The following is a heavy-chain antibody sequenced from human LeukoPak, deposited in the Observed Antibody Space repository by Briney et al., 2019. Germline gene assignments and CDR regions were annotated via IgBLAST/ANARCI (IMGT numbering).Heavy chain of an antibody. CDR1: GGSIINGGYY. CDR3: ARVATKGVGATRAYYYGMDV. D-gene: IGHD1-26*01. V-gene: IGHV4-31*01. J-gene: IGHJ6*02. Sequence: SETLSLTCTVSGGSIINGGYYWNWIRQHPGKDLEWIGYIYYSGSTYYNPSLKSPVTISVDTSKNQFSLKLSSVTAADTAVYYCARVATKGVGATRAYYYGMDVWGQGTTVTVSS. CDR2: IYYSGST.